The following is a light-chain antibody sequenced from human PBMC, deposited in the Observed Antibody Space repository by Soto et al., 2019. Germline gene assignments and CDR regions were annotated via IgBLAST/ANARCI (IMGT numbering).Light chain of an antibody. J-gene: IGKJ5*01. V-gene: IGKV3-20*01. CDR1: QSLSSNY. CDR2: GAS. CDR3: QQYTGPPTT. Sequence: EIVLAQSPGTLSLSPGERATLSCRASQSLSSNYLAWYQQKPGQAPRLLIYGASSRATGIPDRFSGSGSGTDFTLTITRLEPEDSAVYFCQQYTGPPTTFGQGTLLENK.